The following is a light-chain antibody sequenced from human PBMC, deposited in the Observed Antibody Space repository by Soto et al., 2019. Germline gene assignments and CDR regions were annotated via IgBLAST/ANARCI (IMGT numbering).Light chain of an antibody. CDR1: QSISNW. V-gene: IGKV1-5*01. CDR2: HAS. CDR3: HQGHRYLP. Sequence: DNQMAQSPSTLPASVGDRVTITCRASQSISNWLAWYQQKPGTAPKVLIYHASNLQSGVPSRFSGSASGTEFTITIRRLQSDDIATYYCHQGHRYLPVGQGTKVDIK. J-gene: IGKJ1*01.